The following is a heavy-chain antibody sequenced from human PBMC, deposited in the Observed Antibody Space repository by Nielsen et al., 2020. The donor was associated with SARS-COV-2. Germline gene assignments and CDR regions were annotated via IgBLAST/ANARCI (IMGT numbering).Heavy chain of an antibody. CDR2: IFYSGTT. Sequence: SETLSLTCPVSGGSFSSNSYYWGWIRQPPGKGLEWISSIFYSGTTYYNPSLKSRVSISIDTSKNQFSLKVTSVTAADTAVYYCARSGPRRNNAFDIWGQGSMVTVSS. CDR1: GGSFSSNSYY. D-gene: IGHD1-26*01. CDR3: ARSGPRRNNAFDI. J-gene: IGHJ3*02. V-gene: IGHV4-39*01.